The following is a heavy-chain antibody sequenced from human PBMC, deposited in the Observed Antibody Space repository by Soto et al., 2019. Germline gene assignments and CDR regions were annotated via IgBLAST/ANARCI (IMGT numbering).Heavy chain of an antibody. Sequence: QVQLVQSGAEVKKPGSSVKVSCRASGGTFSKFVVSWVRQAPGQGLEWMGGIIPLFGTTNYAQKFQGRVTITAEKSTTTAYMELSSLRSDDTAVYYCASREGVAGPATYISTVYYFDCWGQGTLVTVAS. CDR1: GGTFSKFV. CDR2: IIPLFGTT. CDR3: ASREGVAGPATYISTVYYFDC. V-gene: IGHV1-69*06. D-gene: IGHD2-15*01. J-gene: IGHJ4*02.